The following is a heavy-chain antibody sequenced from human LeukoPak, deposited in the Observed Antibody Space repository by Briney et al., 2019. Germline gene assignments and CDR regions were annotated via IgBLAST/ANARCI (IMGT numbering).Heavy chain of an antibody. CDR3: AREVLRFDY. J-gene: IGHJ4*02. CDR1: GYTFNTYS. Sequence: AASVKVSCKASGYTFNTYSITWVRQAPGQGLEWVGWINAKTGNPTYAQGFTGRFVFSLDTSVSTAYLQISSLKAEDTAVYYCAREVLRFDYWGQGTLVTVSS. V-gene: IGHV7-4-1*02. CDR2: INAKTGNP.